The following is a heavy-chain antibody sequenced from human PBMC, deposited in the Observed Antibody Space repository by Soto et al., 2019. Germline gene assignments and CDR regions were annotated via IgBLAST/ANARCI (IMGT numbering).Heavy chain of an antibody. CDR2: IFYLGSS. D-gene: IGHD3-3*02. CDR3: ARNSLALRKNNWFDP. CDR1: GDSIISSDFY. Sequence: SETLSLTCTVSGDSIISSDFYWGWVRQPPGKGLEWIGSIFYLGSSYYNPSLKSRVTMSVDTSKNQFSLRLRSVTAADTALYFCARNSLALRKNNWFDPWGQGIMVTVYS. V-gene: IGHV4-39*01. J-gene: IGHJ5*02.